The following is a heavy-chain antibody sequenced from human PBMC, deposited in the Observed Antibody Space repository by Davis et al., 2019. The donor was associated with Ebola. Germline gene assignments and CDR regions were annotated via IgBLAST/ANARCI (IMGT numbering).Heavy chain of an antibody. Sequence: SETLSLTCTVSGGSISSSSYYWGWIRQPPGKGLEWIGSIYYSGSTYYNPSLKSRVTISVDTSKNQFSLKLSSVTAADTAVYYCARGGGIAARPRDYWGQGTLVTVSS. CDR1: GGSISSSSYY. J-gene: IGHJ4*02. CDR2: IYYSGST. D-gene: IGHD6-6*01. V-gene: IGHV4-39*07. CDR3: ARGGGIAARPRDY.